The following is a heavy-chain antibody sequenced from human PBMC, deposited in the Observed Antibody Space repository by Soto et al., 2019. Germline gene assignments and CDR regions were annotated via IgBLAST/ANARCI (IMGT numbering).Heavy chain of an antibody. D-gene: IGHD5-12*01. CDR3: AHQGDGYRGFKY. V-gene: IGHV2-5*02. Sequence: QITLKESGPTLVKPTQTLTLTCTFSGFSLSTSGVGVGWIRQPPGKALEWLALIYWDDDKRYSPSLKSRLTITKDTTKNKGGLTMTNMDPVDTATYACAHQGDGYRGFKYWGQGTLVTVSS. CDR1: GFSLSTSGVG. J-gene: IGHJ4*02. CDR2: IYWDDDK.